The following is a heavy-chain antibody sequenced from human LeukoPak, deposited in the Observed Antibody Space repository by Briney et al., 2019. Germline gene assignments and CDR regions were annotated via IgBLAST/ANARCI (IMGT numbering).Heavy chain of an antibody. J-gene: IGHJ4*02. V-gene: IGHV3-48*04. CDR1: GFTFSSYS. CDR2: ISGSGNTI. D-gene: IGHD3-16*02. CDR3: ARVYWGSYRFLDY. Sequence: GGSLRLSCAASGFTFSSYSMNWVRKAPGKGLEWVSYISGSGNTIYYADSVKGRFTISRDNAKNSLYLQMNSLRAEDTAVYYCARVYWGSYRFLDYWGQGTLVTVSS.